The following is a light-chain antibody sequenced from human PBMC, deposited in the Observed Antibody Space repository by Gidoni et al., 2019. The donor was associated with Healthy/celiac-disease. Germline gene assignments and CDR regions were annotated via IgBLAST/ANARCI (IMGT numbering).Light chain of an antibody. V-gene: IGKV2-28*01. CDR1: QSLLHSNGYNY. CDR2: LGS. J-gene: IGKJ2*01. CDR3: MQALQTRT. Sequence: EIVRTQSPLSLPVTPVEPASISCRSSQSLLHSNGYNYLDWYLQKPGQSPQLLIYLGSNRASGVPDRFSGSGSGTDFTLKISRVEAEDVGVYYCMQALQTRTFGQGTKLEIK.